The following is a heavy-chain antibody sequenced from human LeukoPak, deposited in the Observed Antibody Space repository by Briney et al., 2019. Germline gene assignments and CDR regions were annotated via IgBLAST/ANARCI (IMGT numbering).Heavy chain of an antibody. Sequence: SETLSLTCTVSGGSISSYYWSWIRQPPGKGLEWIGYIYYSGSTNYNPSLKSRVTISVDTSKNQFSLKLSSVTAADTAVYYCARDREIAVAGTCFDYWGQGTLVTVSS. J-gene: IGHJ4*02. D-gene: IGHD6-19*01. CDR1: GGSISSYY. CDR2: IYYSGST. CDR3: ARDREIAVAGTCFDY. V-gene: IGHV4-59*01.